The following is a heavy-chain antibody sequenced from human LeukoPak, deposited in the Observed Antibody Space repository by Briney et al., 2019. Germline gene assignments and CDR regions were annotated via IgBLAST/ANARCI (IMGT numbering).Heavy chain of an antibody. CDR3: ARDTQAYDKSAYSYFDY. CDR1: GASIRSYY. CDR2: IYHSGST. V-gene: IGHV4-59*01. J-gene: IGHJ4*02. Sequence: SETLSLTCTVSGASIRSYYWSWIRQSPGKGLEWIGFIYHSGSTNYNPSLKSRVTMSVDTSKSQFSLKLSSVTPADTAVYYCARDTQAYDKSAYSYFDYWGQGTLVTVSS. D-gene: IGHD3-22*01.